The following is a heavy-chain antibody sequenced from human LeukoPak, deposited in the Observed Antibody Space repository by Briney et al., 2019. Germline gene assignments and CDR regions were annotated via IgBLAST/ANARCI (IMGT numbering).Heavy chain of an antibody. CDR2: INSDGSST. CDR1: EFTFSSYW. D-gene: IGHD6-13*01. Sequence: GGSLSLSCAASEFTFSSYWMHWVRQAPGKGLVWVSRINSDGSSTNYADSVKGRFTISRDNAKNTLYLQMNSLRAEDTAVYYCASAAAGTRNAFDIWGQGTMVTVSS. J-gene: IGHJ3*02. CDR3: ASAAAGTRNAFDI. V-gene: IGHV3-74*01.